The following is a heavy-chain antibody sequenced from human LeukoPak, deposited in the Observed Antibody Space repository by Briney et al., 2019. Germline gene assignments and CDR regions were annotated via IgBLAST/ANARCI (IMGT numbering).Heavy chain of an antibody. D-gene: IGHD3-10*01. CDR3: ATRGVTLVVFDY. J-gene: IGHJ4*02. CDR1: GGSFSGYY. CDR2: INHSGST. Sequence: SETLSLTCAVYGGSFSGYYWSWIRQPPGKGLEWIGEINHSGSTNYNPSLKSRVTISVDTSKDQFSLKLSSVTAADTAVYYCATRGVTLVVFDYWGQGTLVTVSS. V-gene: IGHV4-34*01.